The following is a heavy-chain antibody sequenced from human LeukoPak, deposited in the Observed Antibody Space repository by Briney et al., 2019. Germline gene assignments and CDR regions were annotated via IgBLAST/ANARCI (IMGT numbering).Heavy chain of an antibody. CDR2: INPNSGGT. CDR1: GYTFTGYY. J-gene: IGHJ4*02. Sequence: ASVKVSCKASGYTFTGYYMDWVRQAPGQGLEWMGWINPNSGGTNYAQKFQGRVTMTRDTSISTAYMELSRLRSDDTAVYYCARKAPYYSDGSGTLGTYYFDNWGQGTLVTVSS. CDR3: ARKAPYYSDGSGTLGTYYFDN. D-gene: IGHD3-22*01. V-gene: IGHV1-2*02.